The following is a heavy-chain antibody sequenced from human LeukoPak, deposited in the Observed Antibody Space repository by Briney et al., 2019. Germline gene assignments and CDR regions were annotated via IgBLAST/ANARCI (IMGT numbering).Heavy chain of an antibody. CDR3: ARALRGGIAVAGKLDY. V-gene: IGHV1-69*13. Sequence: SVKVSCKASGGTFSSYAISWVRQAPGQGLEWMGGIIPIFGTANYAQKFQGRATITADESTSTAYMELSSLRSEDTAVYYCARALRGGIAVAGKLDYWGQGTLVTVSS. CDR1: GGTFSSYA. D-gene: IGHD6-19*01. CDR2: IIPIFGTA. J-gene: IGHJ4*02.